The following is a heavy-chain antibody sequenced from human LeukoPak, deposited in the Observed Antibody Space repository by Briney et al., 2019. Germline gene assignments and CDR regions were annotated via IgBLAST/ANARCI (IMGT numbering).Heavy chain of an antibody. Sequence: SQTLSLTCTVSGGSISSGDYYWSWIRQPPGKGLEWIGYIYYSGSTCYNPSLKSRVTISVDTSKNQFSLKLSSVTAADTAVYYCARAAVGAEVGATFDYWGQGTLVTVSS. CDR2: IYYSGST. J-gene: IGHJ4*02. CDR1: GGSISSGDYY. CDR3: ARAAVGAEVGATFDY. V-gene: IGHV4-30-4*08. D-gene: IGHD1-26*01.